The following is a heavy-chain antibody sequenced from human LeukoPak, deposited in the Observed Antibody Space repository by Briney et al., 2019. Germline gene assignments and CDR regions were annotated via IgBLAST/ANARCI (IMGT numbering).Heavy chain of an antibody. D-gene: IGHD3-22*01. CDR3: AKDTPSMDDSSGYYVD. J-gene: IGHJ4*02. Sequence: GGSLRLSCAAPGFTFSSYGMHWVRQAPGKGLEWVAVISYDGSNKYYADSVKGRFTISRDNSKNTLYLQMNSLRAEDTAVYYCAKDTPSMDDSSGYYVDWGQGTLVTVSS. CDR2: ISYDGSNK. CDR1: GFTFSSYG. V-gene: IGHV3-30*18.